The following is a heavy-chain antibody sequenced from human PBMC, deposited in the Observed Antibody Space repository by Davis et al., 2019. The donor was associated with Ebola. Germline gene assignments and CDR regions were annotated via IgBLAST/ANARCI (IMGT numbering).Heavy chain of an antibody. CDR2: ISAYNGNT. J-gene: IGHJ4*02. CDR1: GGTFSSYA. D-gene: IGHD3-9*01. Sequence: ASVKVSCKASGGTFSSYAISWVRQAPGQGLEWMGWISAYNGNTNYAQKFQGRVTITTDKSTSTAYMELSSLRSEDTAVYYCASGRYFDWLDFDYWGQGTLVTVSS. V-gene: IGHV1-18*01. CDR3: ASGRYFDWLDFDY.